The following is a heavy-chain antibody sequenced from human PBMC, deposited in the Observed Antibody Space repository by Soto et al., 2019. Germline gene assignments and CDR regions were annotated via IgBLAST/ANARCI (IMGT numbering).Heavy chain of an antibody. Sequence: PSETLSLTCTVSGGSISSYYWSWIRQPPGKGLEWIGYIYYSGSTKYNPSLKSRVTISVDTSKNQFSLKLRSVTAADTAVYYCARLARGVHSWFDPWGQGTLVTVSS. CDR2: IYYSGST. D-gene: IGHD3-10*01. V-gene: IGHV4-59*08. CDR1: GGSISSYY. J-gene: IGHJ5*02. CDR3: ARLARGVHSWFDP.